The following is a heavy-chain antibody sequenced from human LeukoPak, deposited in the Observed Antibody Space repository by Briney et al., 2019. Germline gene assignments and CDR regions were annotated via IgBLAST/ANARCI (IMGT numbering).Heavy chain of an antibody. D-gene: IGHD3-10*01. CDR3: ARVPERWFGELLSYYFDY. J-gene: IGHJ4*02. CDR2: INPNSGGT. V-gene: IGHV1-2*02. CDR1: GYTFTVYY. Sequence: ASVTVSCKASGYTFTVYYMHWVRQAPGQGLEWMGWINPNSGGTNYAQKFQGRVTMTRDTSISTAYMELSRLRSDDTAVYYCARVPERWFGELLSYYFDYWGQGTLVTVSS.